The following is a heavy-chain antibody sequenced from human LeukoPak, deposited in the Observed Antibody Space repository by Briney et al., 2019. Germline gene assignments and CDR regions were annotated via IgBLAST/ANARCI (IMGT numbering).Heavy chain of an antibody. V-gene: IGHV3-9*01. CDR2: ISWNSGSI. Sequence: GGSLRLSCAASGFTFDDYAMHWVRQAPGKGLEWVSGISWNSGSIGYADSVKGRFTISRDNAKNSLYLQMNSLRAEDTALYYCAKDIKGVGSGSYFDYWGQGTLVTVSS. J-gene: IGHJ4*02. CDR3: AKDIKGVGSGSYFDY. CDR1: GFTFDDYA. D-gene: IGHD3-10*01.